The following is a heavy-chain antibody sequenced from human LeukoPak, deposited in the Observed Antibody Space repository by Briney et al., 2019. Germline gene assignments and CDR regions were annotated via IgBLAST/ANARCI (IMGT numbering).Heavy chain of an antibody. CDR1: GGTFSIYA. CDR2: IIPIFGTA. D-gene: IGHD2-21*02. V-gene: IGHV1-69*05. CDR3: ARDPTYCGGDCSQYY. Sequence: SVKVSCKASGGTFSIYAISWVRQAPGQGREWMGRIIPIFGTANYAQKFQGRVTITTDESTSTAYMELSSLRSEDTAVYYCARDPTYCGGDCSQYYWGQGTLVTVSS. J-gene: IGHJ4*02.